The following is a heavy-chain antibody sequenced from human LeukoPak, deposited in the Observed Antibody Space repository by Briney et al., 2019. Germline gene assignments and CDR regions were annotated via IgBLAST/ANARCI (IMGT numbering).Heavy chain of an antibody. V-gene: IGHV3-21*01. CDR3: ARTIAAAVSWFDP. CDR1: GFTFSSYS. J-gene: IGHJ5*02. CDR2: ISSSSSYI. D-gene: IGHD6-13*01. Sequence: PGGSLRLSCAASGFTFSSYSMNWVRQAPGKGLEWVSSISSSSSYIYYADSVKGRFTISRDNAKNSLYLQMNSLGAEDTAVYYCARTIAAAVSWFDPWGQGTLVTVSS.